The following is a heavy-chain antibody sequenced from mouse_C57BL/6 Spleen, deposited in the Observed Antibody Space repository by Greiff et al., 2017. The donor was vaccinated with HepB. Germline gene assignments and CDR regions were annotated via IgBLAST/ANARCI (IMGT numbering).Heavy chain of an antibody. CDR3: ARWDYYGSSLDY. CDR1: GYTFTSYW. V-gene: IGHV1-69*01. CDR2: IDPSDSYT. Sequence: VQLQQPGAELVMPGASVKLSCKASGYTFTSYWMHWVKQRPGQGLEWIGEIDPSDSYTNYNQKFKGKSTLTVDKSSSTAYMQLSSLTSEDSAVYYCARWDYYGSSLDYGGQGTTLTVSS. J-gene: IGHJ2*01. D-gene: IGHD1-1*01.